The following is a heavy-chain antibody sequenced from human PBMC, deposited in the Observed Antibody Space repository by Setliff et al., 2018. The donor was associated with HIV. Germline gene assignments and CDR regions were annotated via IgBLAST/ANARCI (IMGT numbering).Heavy chain of an antibody. V-gene: IGHV3-66*01. Sequence: GESLKISCAASGFTVSRNYMSWVRQAPGKGLEWVSIIYSDGRTYYADSVKGRFTISRDNYKNMLYLQMNSLRAEDRALYXCXXDHKYYDSSTWVVGFDIWGXGTMVXXSS. J-gene: IGHJ3*02. D-gene: IGHD3-22*01. CDR3: XXDHKYYDSSTWVVGFDI. CDR1: GFTVSRNY. CDR2: IYSDGRT.